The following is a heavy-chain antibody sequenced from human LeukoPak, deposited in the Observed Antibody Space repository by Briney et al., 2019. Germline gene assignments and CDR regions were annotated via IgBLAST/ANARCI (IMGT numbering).Heavy chain of an antibody. J-gene: IGHJ4*02. CDR1: GGSISSGSYY. V-gene: IGHV4-61*02. CDR3: ARDPSGYSDY. Sequence: SETLSLTCTVSGGSISSGSYYWSWIRQPAGKGLEWIGRIYTSGSTNYNPSLKSRFTISVDTSKNQFSLKLSSVTAADTAVYYCARDPSGYSDYWGQGTLVTVSS. CDR2: IYTSGST. D-gene: IGHD6-25*01.